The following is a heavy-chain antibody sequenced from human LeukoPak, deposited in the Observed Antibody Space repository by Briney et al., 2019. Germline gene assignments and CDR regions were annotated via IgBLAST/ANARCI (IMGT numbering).Heavy chain of an antibody. CDR3: ARDLWGTSGYRFDY. CDR2: ISSTSGTI. CDR1: GFTFSSYG. J-gene: IGHJ4*02. Sequence: GRSLRLSCAASGFTFSSYGMNWVRQAPGQGLEWVSYISSTSGTIYYADSVKGRFTISRDNAKTSLYLQMDSLRDEDTAVYYCARDLWGTSGYRFDYWGQGTLVTVSS. D-gene: IGHD3-22*01. V-gene: IGHV3-48*02.